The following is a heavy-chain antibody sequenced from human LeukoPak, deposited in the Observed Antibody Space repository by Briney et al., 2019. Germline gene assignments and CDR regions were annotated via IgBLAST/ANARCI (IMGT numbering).Heavy chain of an antibody. CDR2: IYYSGST. J-gene: IGHJ4*02. Sequence: SETLSLTCTVSGGSISSSSYYWGWIRQPPGKGLEWIGSIYYSGSTYYSPSLKSRVTISVDTSKNQFSLKLRSVTAADTAVYYCARLGLSYYYDSSGYYLTHFDYWGQGTLVTVSS. CDR1: GGSISSSSYY. CDR3: ARLGLSYYYDSSGYYLTHFDY. V-gene: IGHV4-39*01. D-gene: IGHD3-22*01.